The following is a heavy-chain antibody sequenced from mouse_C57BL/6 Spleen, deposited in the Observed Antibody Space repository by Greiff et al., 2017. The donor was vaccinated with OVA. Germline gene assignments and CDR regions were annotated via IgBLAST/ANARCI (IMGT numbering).Heavy chain of an antibody. CDR3: ARLGRGAMDY. V-gene: IGHV5-17*01. CDR2: ISSGSSTI. D-gene: IGHD4-1*01. J-gene: IGHJ4*01. CDR1: GFTFSDYG. Sequence: EVHLVESGGGLVKPGGSLKLSCAASGFTFSDYGMHWVRQAPEKGLEWVAYISSGSSTIYYADTVKGRFTISRDNAKNTLFLQMTSLRSEDTAMYYCARLGRGAMDYWGQGTSVTVSS.